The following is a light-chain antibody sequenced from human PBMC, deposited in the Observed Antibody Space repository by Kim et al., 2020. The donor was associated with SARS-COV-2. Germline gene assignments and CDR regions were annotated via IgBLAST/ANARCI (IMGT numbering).Light chain of an antibody. CDR3: ETWDARMDVWM. CDR1: SSNIGSNT. V-gene: IGLV1-44*01. CDR2: TDD. Sequence: ELTQPPSASGTPGQRVTISCSGSSSNIGSNTVNWYQQFPGTAPKLLIDTDDRRPSGVSDRVSCSKSGTSASLAISGLQSEDEADYYCETWDARMDVWMFGGGTQLTVL. J-gene: IGLJ7*01.